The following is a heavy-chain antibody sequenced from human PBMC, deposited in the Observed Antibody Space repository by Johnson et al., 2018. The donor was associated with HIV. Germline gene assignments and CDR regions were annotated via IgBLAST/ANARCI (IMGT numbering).Heavy chain of an antibody. V-gene: IGHV3-11*04. D-gene: IGHD3-9*01. Sequence: VQLVESGGGLVKPGGSLRLSCAAPGLTFSDYYMTWIRQAPGKGLEWVSYISSSGSTMYYADSVKGRFTISRDNAKNSLYLQMNSLRAEDTAVYYCARGDPDLRYFDWLGAFYMWGQGTVVTVSS. J-gene: IGHJ3*02. CDR1: GLTFSDYY. CDR2: ISSSGSTM. CDR3: ARGDPDLRYFDWLGAFYM.